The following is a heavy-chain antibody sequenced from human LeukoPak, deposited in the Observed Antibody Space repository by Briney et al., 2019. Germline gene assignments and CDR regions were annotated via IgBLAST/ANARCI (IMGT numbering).Heavy chain of an antibody. D-gene: IGHD6-19*01. CDR1: GFTFSSYN. J-gene: IGHJ4*02. V-gene: IGHV3-48*02. Sequence: PGRSLRLSCAASGFTFSSYNMNWVRQAPGKGLEWVSYISSSSSTTNYADSLKGRFTTSRDNAKNSLYLQMNSLRDEDTAVYYCARGLPFYSSGWYFDYWGQGTLVTVSS. CDR3: ARGLPFYSSGWYFDY. CDR2: ISSSSSTT.